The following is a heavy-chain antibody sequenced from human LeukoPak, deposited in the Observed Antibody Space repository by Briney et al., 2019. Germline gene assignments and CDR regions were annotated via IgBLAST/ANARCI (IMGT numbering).Heavy chain of an antibody. D-gene: IGHD3-10*01. CDR3: ARHYPYGSGSYSPFYFDY. V-gene: IGHV4-59*08. Sequence: SETLSLTCTASGDSISSYYWSWTRQPPGKGLEWIGYIYYSGSTNYNPSLKSRVTISVDTSKNQFSLKLSSVTAADTGVYYCARHYPYGSGSYSPFYFDYWGQGTLVTVSP. CDR2: IYYSGST. J-gene: IGHJ4*02. CDR1: GDSISSYY.